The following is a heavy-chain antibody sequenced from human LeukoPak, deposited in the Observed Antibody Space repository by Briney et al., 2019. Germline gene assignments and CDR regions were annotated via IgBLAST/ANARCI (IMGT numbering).Heavy chain of an antibody. CDR2: IYYSGST. CDR3: SRLREGSPGDY. D-gene: IGHD1-26*01. J-gene: IGHJ4*02. V-gene: IGHV4-59*08. Sequence: SETLSLTCTVPGGSISSYYWSWIRQPPGQGLEWIGYIYYSGSTNYNPSLKSRVTISVDTSKNQFSLKLTSVSAADTAVYYCSRLREGSPGDYWGQGTLVTVSS. CDR1: GGSISSYY.